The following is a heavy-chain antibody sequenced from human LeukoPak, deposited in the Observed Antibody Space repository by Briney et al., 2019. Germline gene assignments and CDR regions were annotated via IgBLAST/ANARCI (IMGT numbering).Heavy chain of an antibody. Sequence: SETLSLTCTVSGGSISSYYWSWIRQPPGKGLEWIGYIYYSGSTNYNPSLKSRVTISVDTSKNQFSLKLSSVTAADTAVYYCARHGLGLLLGAFDIWGQGTMVTVSS. CDR3: ARHGLGLLLGAFDI. J-gene: IGHJ3*02. V-gene: IGHV4-59*08. CDR1: GGSISSYY. D-gene: IGHD3-22*01. CDR2: IYYSGST.